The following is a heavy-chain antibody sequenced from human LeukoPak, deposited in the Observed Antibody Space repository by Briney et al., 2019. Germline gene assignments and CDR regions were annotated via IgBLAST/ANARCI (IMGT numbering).Heavy chain of an antibody. V-gene: IGHV3-20*04. CDR3: ARVGATVGRDAFDI. J-gene: IGHJ3*02. Sequence: GGSLRLSCAASGFTFDDDGMSWVRQAPGKGLEWVSGINWNGGSTSYADSVKGRFTNSRDKAKNSLYLQMNSLRAEDTALYYCARVGATVGRDAFDIWGQGTMVTVSS. CDR2: INWNGGST. CDR1: GFTFDDDG. D-gene: IGHD1-26*01.